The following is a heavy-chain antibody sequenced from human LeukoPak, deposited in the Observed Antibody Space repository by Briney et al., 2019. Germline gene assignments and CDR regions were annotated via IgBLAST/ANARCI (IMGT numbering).Heavy chain of an antibody. V-gene: IGHV1-69*02. J-gene: IGHJ6*02. CDR1: GGTFSSYT. CDR3: ARGVVPAPYCYYGMDV. Sequence: SVKVSCKASGGTFSSYTISWVRQAPGQGLEWMGRIIPILGIANYAQKFQGRVTITADKSTSTAYMELSSLRSEDTAVYYCARGVVPAPYCYYGMDVWGQGTTVTVSS. CDR2: IIPILGIA. D-gene: IGHD2-2*01.